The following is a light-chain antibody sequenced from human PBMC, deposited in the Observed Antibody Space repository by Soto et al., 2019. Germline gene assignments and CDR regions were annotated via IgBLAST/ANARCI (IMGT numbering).Light chain of an antibody. CDR2: DTS. V-gene: IGKV3-15*01. CDR1: QSVNSN. CDR3: QQYNNWPPT. J-gene: IGKJ4*01. Sequence: EIVMTQSPASLSVSPGERATLSCRASQSVNSNLAWYQQKPGQAPRLLIKDTSTWVTGIPARFSGSGSGTEFTLTISSLQSEDFAVYYCQQYNNWPPTFGGGTKVEIK.